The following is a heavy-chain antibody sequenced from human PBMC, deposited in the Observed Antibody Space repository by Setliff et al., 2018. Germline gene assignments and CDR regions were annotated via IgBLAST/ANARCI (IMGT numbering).Heavy chain of an antibody. Sequence: GASVKVSCKASGYTFTDYGITWVRQAPGQGLEWMGWINNYNFNRDYAQKFQGRVAMTTDTSTSTAYMELRSLRSDDTAVYYCARINFYVSSGYYYAPDSGGQGTLVTVSS. V-gene: IGHV1-18*01. CDR1: GYTFTDYG. CDR2: INNYNFNR. D-gene: IGHD3-22*01. CDR3: ARINFYVSSGYYYAPDS. J-gene: IGHJ4*02.